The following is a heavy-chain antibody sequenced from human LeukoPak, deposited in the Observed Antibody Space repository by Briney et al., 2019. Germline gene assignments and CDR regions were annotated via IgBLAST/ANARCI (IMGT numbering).Heavy chain of an antibody. CDR3: AKTDYYGSGSYQYYFDY. Sequence: PGRSLRVSCAASGFTFDDYAMHWVRHAQGKGLEWVSGIIWNSGSIGYADSVKGRLTISRDNAKNSLYLQMNSLRAEDTALYYCAKTDYYGSGSYQYYFDYWGQGTLVTVSS. J-gene: IGHJ4*02. D-gene: IGHD3-10*01. CDR1: GFTFDDYA. CDR2: IIWNSGSI. V-gene: IGHV3-9*01.